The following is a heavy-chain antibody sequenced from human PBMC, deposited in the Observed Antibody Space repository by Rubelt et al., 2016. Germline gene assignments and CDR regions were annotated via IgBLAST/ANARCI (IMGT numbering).Heavy chain of an antibody. V-gene: IGHV4-38-2*02. Sequence: QVQLQESGPGLVKPSETLSLTCTVSGYSISSGYYWGWIRQPPGKGLEWIGSIYHSGSTYYNPSLKSRVTRSVDTAKNQCSLKLSSVTAADTAVYYCARDHSSGWYLEGFFDYWGQGTLVTVSS. J-gene: IGHJ4*02. CDR3: ARDHSSGWYLEGFFDY. CDR1: GYSISSGYY. CDR2: IYHSGST. D-gene: IGHD6-19*01.